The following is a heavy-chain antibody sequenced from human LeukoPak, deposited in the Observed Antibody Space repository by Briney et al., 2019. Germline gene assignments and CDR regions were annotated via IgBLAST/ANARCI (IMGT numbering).Heavy chain of an antibody. CDR2: ISNDGRNK. CDR3: ARVGARLGAFDI. CDR1: GFTFSSYG. J-gene: IGHJ3*02. V-gene: IGHV3-30*04. D-gene: IGHD6-25*01. Sequence: GGSLRLSCAASGFTFSSYGVHWVRQAPGKGLEWVAVISNDGRNKNYADSVRGRFTISRDNSKNGLHLQMNSLRPEDTAVYYCARVGARLGAFDIWGQGTMVTVSS.